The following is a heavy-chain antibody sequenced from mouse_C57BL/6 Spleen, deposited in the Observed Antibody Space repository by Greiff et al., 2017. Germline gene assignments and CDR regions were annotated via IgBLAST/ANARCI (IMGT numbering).Heavy chain of an antibody. CDR3: ARGPARQEPSGYFDD. D-gene: IGHD3-2*02. CDR1: GYAFSSYW. CDR2: IYPGDGDT. J-gene: IGHJ2*01. Sequence: QVQLQQSGAELVKPGASVKISCKASGYAFSSYWMNWVKQRPGKGLEWIGQIYPGDGDTNYNGKFKGKATLTADKSSSTAYMQLSSLTSEAAAVYFCARGPARQEPSGYFDDWGQGTTLTVAS. V-gene: IGHV1-80*01.